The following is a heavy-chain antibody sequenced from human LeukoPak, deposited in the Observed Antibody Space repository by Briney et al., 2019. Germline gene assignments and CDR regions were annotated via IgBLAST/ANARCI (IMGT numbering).Heavy chain of an antibody. CDR3: ARENYDILTGYRNWFDP. Sequence: SETLSLTCTVSDDSITIYYWSWIRQPPGKGLEWIGYIDHTGITNYNPSLKSRVTKSVDTSKNQFSLKLSSVTAADTAVYYCARENYDILTGYRNWFDPWGQGTLVTVSS. CDR2: IDHTGIT. V-gene: IGHV4-59*12. D-gene: IGHD3-9*01. J-gene: IGHJ5*02. CDR1: DDSITIYY.